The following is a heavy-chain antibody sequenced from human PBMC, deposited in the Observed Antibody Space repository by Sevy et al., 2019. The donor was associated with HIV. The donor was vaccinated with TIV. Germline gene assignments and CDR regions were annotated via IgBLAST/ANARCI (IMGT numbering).Heavy chain of an antibody. V-gene: IGHV4-59*01. J-gene: IGHJ5*02. Sequence: SETLSLTCTVFGGSISAYYWSWIRQSPGKGLEYIGYIYYTGSTYYNPSLKSRVTISIDTSKNQFSLRLTYVTAADTAMYYCARAPPVRSGDDSLDWFDTWGQGTLVTVSS. D-gene: IGHD5-12*01. CDR1: GGSISAYY. CDR2: IYYTGST. CDR3: ARAPPVRSGDDSLDWFDT.